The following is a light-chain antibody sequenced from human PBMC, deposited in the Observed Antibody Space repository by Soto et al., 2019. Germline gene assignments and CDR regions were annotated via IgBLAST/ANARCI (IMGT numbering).Light chain of an antibody. CDR2: AAS. J-gene: IGKJ1*01. CDR1: QNIRND. V-gene: IGKV1-6*01. CDR3: LYDFKFPRT. Sequence: AIQLTQSPSSLSASVGDRVTISCRASQNIRNDLGWYQQRVGRAPRLLIYAASSLDDGVPSRFSGSGSGTDFTLTISSLQPEDSATYYCLYDFKFPRTFAQATKVEVK.